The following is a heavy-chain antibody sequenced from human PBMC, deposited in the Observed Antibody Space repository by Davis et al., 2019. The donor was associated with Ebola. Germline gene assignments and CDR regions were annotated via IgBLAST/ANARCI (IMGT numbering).Heavy chain of an antibody. Sequence: PGGSLRLSCAASGFTFSSYAMHWVRQAPGKGLEWVAVISYDGSNKYYADSVKGRFTISRDNSKNTLYLQMNSLRAEDTAVYYCAKDPAHYYDSSGYTEGYFDYWGQGTLVTVSS. D-gene: IGHD3-22*01. CDR2: ISYDGSNK. V-gene: IGHV3-30-3*01. CDR3: AKDPAHYYDSSGYTEGYFDY. CDR1: GFTFSSYA. J-gene: IGHJ4*02.